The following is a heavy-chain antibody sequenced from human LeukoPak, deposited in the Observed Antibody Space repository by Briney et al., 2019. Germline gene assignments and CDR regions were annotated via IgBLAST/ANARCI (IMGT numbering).Heavy chain of an antibody. Sequence: GSLRLSCAASEFTFSSYWMSWVRQGPGKGLEWVANIDQDGIEKNYVDSVKGRFIITRDNAKKSLYSEMDSLRVEDTAVYYCARGDDSSGYYYEAYYYGMNVWGQGTTVTVSS. V-gene: IGHV3-7*01. J-gene: IGHJ6*02. D-gene: IGHD3-22*01. CDR3: ARGDDSSGYYYEAYYYGMNV. CDR1: EFTFSSYW. CDR2: IDQDGIEK.